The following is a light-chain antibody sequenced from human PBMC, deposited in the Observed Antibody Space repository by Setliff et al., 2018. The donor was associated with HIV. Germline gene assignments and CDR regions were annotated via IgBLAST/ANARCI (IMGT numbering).Light chain of an antibody. CDR2: DVS. Sequence: QSVLAQPASVSGSPGQSITISCTGTSSDVGGYKYVSWYQQHPGRAPKLMIYDVSNRPSGVSNRFSGSKSGNTAPLTISGLQAEDEADYYCSSYTSSSTYVFGTGTKVTVL. V-gene: IGLV2-14*03. CDR3: SSYTSSSTYV. J-gene: IGLJ1*01. CDR1: SSDVGGYKY.